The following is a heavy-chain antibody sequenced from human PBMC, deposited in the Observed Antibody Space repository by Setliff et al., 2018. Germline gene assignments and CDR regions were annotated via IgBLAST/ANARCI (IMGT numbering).Heavy chain of an antibody. J-gene: IGHJ4*02. Sequence: ASVKVSCKASGYTFTSYYMHWVRQAPGQGLEWMGIINPSGGSTSYAQKFQGRVTMTRDTSTSTVYMELSSLRPDDTAVYHCARSDGGSSGLDYWGQGTLVTVSS. D-gene: IGHD2-15*01. CDR2: INPSGGST. CDR1: GYTFTSYY. CDR3: ARSDGGSSGLDY. V-gene: IGHV1-46*01.